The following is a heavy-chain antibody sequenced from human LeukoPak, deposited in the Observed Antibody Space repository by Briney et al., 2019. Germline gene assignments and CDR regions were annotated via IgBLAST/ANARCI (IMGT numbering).Heavy chain of an antibody. D-gene: IGHD3-22*01. CDR2: SWYDGSKT. J-gene: IGHJ4*02. Sequence: GRSLRLSCPASGFIFSSYGMHWVRQAPGKGLEWVAVSWYDGSKTYYADSVKGRFTISRDDSKSALYLQMNSLRAEDTAVYYCARDRSSGYYYFDYWGQGTLVTVS. CDR1: GFIFSSYG. V-gene: IGHV3-33*01. CDR3: ARDRSSGYYYFDY.